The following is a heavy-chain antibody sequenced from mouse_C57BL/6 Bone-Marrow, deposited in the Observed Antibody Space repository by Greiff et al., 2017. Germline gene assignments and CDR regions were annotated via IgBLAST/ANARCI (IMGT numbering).Heavy chain of an antibody. CDR3: ATIYYYGSRAY. J-gene: IGHJ3*01. CDR1: GYTFTDYY. Sequence: EVQLQQSGPVLVKPGASVKMSCKASGYTFTDYYMNWVKQSHGKSLEWIGVINPYNGGTSYNQKFKGKATLTVDKSSSTAYMELNSLTSEDSAVYYCATIYYYGSRAYWGQGTLVTVSA. V-gene: IGHV1-19*01. CDR2: INPYNGGT. D-gene: IGHD1-1*01.